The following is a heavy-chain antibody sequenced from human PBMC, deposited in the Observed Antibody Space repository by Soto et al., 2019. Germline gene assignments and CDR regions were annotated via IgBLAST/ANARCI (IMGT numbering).Heavy chain of an antibody. CDR1: GFIFRSYW. D-gene: IGHD3-10*01. CDR3: VRYIPLGFGELHESGVFDY. Sequence: PGGSLRLSCEASGFIFRSYWMSWVRQAPGKGLEWVANINQEGTERYYVDSVKGRFTISRDNAKNSLLLQMSSLRPGDRAVYYCVRYIPLGFGELHESGVFDYWGQGVLVTVSS. V-gene: IGHV3-7*03. CDR2: INQEGTER. J-gene: IGHJ4*02.